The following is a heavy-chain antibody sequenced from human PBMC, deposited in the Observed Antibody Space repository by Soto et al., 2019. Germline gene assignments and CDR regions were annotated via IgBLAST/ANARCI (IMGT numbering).Heavy chain of an antibody. D-gene: IGHD6-6*01. Sequence: QVQLQESGPGLVKASQTLSLICSVSGESISSGGYYWSWIRHHPGKGLEWIGYIYDSESAYYNPSLKNRVIISMDTSKNHFAMKLSSVAAADTAVYYCSRGSSSSSAADYWGQGTLITVSS. V-gene: IGHV4-31*03. CDR2: IYDSESA. CDR3: SRGSSSSSAADY. J-gene: IGHJ4*02. CDR1: GESISSGGYY.